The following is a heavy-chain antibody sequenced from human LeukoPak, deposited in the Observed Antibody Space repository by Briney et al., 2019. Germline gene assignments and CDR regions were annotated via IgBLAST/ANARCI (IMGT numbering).Heavy chain of an antibody. J-gene: IGHJ6*04. D-gene: IGHD2-2*01. CDR2: IWYDGSNK. Sequence: GGSLRLSCGASGFTFSSYGMHWVRQAPGKGLEWVAVIWYDGSNKYYADSVKGRFTISRDNSKNTLYLQMNSLRAEDTAVYYCAGEYCSSTSCYGLAEGGTGGMDVWGKGTTVTVSS. V-gene: IGHV3-33*01. CDR3: AGEYCSSTSCYGLAEGGTGGMDV. CDR1: GFTFSSYG.